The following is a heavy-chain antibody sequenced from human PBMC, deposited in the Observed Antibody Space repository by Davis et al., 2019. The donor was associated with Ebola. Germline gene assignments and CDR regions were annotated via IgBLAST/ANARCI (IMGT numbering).Heavy chain of an antibody. CDR2: ISNSNSYI. CDR3: ATAPTGRIAAAVLRFDY. D-gene: IGHD6-13*01. Sequence: GESLKISCAASGFSFSSYSMNWVRQAPGKGLEWVSSISNSNSYILYTDSVKGRFTISRDSSKNTLNLQMDTLRPEDSAVYYCATAPTGRIAAAVLRFDYWGQGTLVTVSS. J-gene: IGHJ4*02. CDR1: GFSFSSYS. V-gene: IGHV3-21*01.